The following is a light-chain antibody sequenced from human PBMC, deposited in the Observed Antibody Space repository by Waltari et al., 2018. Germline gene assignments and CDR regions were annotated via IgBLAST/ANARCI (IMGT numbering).Light chain of an antibody. J-gene: IGKJ5*01. CDR1: QSVLYNSNNKNY. V-gene: IGKV4-1*01. Sequence: DIVMTQSPDSLAVSLGERATINCKSSQSVLYNSNNKNYLAWYQQKPGQPPQLLIYWASTRESGVPDRFSGSGSGTDFTLTISSLQAEDVAVYYCQQYYSTITVGQGTRLEIK. CDR3: QQYYSTIT. CDR2: WAS.